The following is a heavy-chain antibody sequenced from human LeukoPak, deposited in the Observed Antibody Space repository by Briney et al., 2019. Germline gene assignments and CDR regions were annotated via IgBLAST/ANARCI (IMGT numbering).Heavy chain of an antibody. Sequence: GGSLRLSCAASGFTFSSYSMNWVRQAPGKGLEWVSSVSSSSSYIYYADSVKGRFTISRDNAKNSLYLQMNSLRAEDTAVYYCARDNRVLISSSTNFDYWGQGTLVTVSS. CDR1: GFTFSSYS. V-gene: IGHV3-21*01. D-gene: IGHD6-6*01. CDR2: VSSSSSYI. CDR3: ARDNRVLISSSTNFDY. J-gene: IGHJ4*02.